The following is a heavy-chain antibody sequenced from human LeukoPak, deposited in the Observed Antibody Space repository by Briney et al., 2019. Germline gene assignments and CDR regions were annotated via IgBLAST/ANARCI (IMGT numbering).Heavy chain of an antibody. CDR2: IYISGAT. V-gene: IGHV4-4*07. J-gene: IGHJ2*01. D-gene: IGHD3-22*01. CDR1: GGSINTYF. Sequence: SETLSLTCTVSGGSINTYFWSWIRQPADKGLEWIGRIYISGATNYNPPLKSRVTMSLDTSKNQFSLKLSSVTAADTAVYYCARSYDSSGYHWYFDLWGRGTLVTVSS. CDR3: ARSYDSSGYHWYFDL.